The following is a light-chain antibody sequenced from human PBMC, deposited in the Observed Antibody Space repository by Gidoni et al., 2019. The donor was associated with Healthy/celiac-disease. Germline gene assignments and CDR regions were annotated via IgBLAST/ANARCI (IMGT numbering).Light chain of an antibody. CDR2: AAS. V-gene: IGKV1-39*01. J-gene: IGKJ1*01. Sequence: DIPLTQSPSSLSASVGDRVTITCRASQSISSYLNGYQQKPGKAPKLLIYAASSLQSGVPSRFSGSGSGTDFTLTISSLQPEDFATYYCQQSYSTLWTFGQXTKVEIK. CDR3: QQSYSTLWT. CDR1: QSISSY.